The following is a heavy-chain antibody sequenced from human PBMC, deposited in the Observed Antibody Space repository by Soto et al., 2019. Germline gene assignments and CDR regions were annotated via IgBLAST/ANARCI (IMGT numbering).Heavy chain of an antibody. CDR1: GFTFSSYA. CDR3: ARRGPGTYFDY. V-gene: IGHV3-23*01. Sequence: EVQLLDSGGGLVQPGGSLRLSCAASGFTFSSYAMNWVRQAPGKGLEWVSVISGSGGSTYYADSVRGRFTISRDNSKNTLYLQMNSLRAEDTAVYYCARRGPGTYFDYWGQGTLVTVSS. D-gene: IGHD6-13*01. J-gene: IGHJ4*02. CDR2: ISGSGGST.